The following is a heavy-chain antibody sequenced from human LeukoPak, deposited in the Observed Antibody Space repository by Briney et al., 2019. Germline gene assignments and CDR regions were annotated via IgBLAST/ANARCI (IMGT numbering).Heavy chain of an antibody. V-gene: IGHV3-53*01. CDR1: GFTVSSNY. D-gene: IGHD6-19*01. CDR2: IYSGGTT. Sequence: GGSLRLSCAASGFTVSSNYMSWVRQAPGKGLGWVSAIYSGGTTYYADSVRGRFTISRDNSKNTLYLQMNSLRAEDTAVYYCAKDFGYGSGWYLGAFDIWGQGTMVTVSS. CDR3: AKDFGYGSGWYLGAFDI. J-gene: IGHJ3*02.